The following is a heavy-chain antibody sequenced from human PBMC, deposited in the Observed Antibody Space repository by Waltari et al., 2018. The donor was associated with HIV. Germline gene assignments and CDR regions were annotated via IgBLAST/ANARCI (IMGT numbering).Heavy chain of an antibody. CDR2: IYYSGST. D-gene: IGHD5-12*01. Sequence: QLQLRESGPGLVKPPETLSLTCPVSGCSISRRSYYWAWIRQPPGKGLEWIGSIYYSGSTYYNPSLKSRVTISVDTSKNHFSLKLSSVAAADTAVYYCASTYSGYGFYFDYWGQGTLVTVSS. V-gene: IGHV4-39*02. CDR3: ASTYSGYGFYFDY. CDR1: GCSISRRSYY. J-gene: IGHJ4*02.